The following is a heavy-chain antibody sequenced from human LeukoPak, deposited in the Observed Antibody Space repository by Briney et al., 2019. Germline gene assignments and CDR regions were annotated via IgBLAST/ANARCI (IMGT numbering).Heavy chain of an antibody. CDR2: IRYDGSNK. J-gene: IGHJ6*03. CDR3: AKGGGYEAQYYYYYLDV. D-gene: IGHD5-12*01. Sequence: GGTLRLSCAASGFTFSSYGMYWVRQAPGKGLEWVAFIRYDGSNKYYADSVKGRFTVSRDNSKNTLYLQMKSLRAEDTAVYYCAKGGGYEAQYYYYYLDVWGKGTTVTISS. V-gene: IGHV3-30*02. CDR1: GFTFSSYG.